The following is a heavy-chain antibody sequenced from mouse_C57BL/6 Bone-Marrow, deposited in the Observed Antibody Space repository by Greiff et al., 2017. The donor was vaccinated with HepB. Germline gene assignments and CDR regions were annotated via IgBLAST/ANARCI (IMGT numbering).Heavy chain of an antibody. J-gene: IGHJ2*01. V-gene: IGHV10-1*01. CDR1: GFSFNTYA. D-gene: IGHD2-1*01. Sequence: DVKLVESGGGLVQPKGSLKLSCAASGFSFNTYAMNWVRQAPGKGLEWVARIRSKSNNYATYYADSVKDRFTISRDDSESMLYLQMNNLKTEDTAMYYCVRQEEGNPYFDYWGQGTTLTVSS. CDR2: IRSKSNNYAT. CDR3: VRQEEGNPYFDY.